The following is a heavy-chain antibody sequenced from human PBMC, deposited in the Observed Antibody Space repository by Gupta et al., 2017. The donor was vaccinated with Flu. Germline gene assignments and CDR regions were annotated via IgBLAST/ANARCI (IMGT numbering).Heavy chain of an antibody. CDR1: GYTLTDYW. CDR3: GRLRCYVGTCHPYFDH. J-gene: IGHJ4*02. D-gene: IGHD4-23*01. V-gene: IGHV5-51*06. Sequence: EVKLVQSGAEVKKPGESLKISCKVSGYTLTDYWIGWVRQMPGKGLEWMGIAYPGDSESRYTPSFQGQVIMSADKSISTAYLQWTSLKTSDTAMYYCGRLRCYVGTCHPYFDHWGQGTLITVSS. CDR2: AYPGDSES.